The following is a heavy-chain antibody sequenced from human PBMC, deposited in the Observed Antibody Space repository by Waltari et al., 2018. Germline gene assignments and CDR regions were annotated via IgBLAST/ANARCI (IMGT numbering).Heavy chain of an antibody. Sequence: QVQLQQWSAGLLQPSETLSLTCAVYGGSFSGYYWSWIRQPPGKGLEWIGEINNSGSTNYNPSLKSRVTISVDTSKNQFSLKLSSVTAADTAVYYCARGRGCGGDCPGVGYYYYYMDVWGKGTTVTVSS. CDR3: ARGRGCGGDCPGVGYYYYYMDV. CDR1: GGSFSGYY. V-gene: IGHV4-34*01. D-gene: IGHD2-21*01. CDR2: INNSGST. J-gene: IGHJ6*03.